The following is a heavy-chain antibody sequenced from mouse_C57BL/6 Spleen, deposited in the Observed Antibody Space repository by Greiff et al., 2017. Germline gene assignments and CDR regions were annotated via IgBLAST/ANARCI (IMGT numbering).Heavy chain of an antibody. Sequence: DVKLVESGGDLVKPGGSLKLSCAASGFTFSSYGMSWVRQTPDKRLEWVATISSGGSYAYYPDSVKGRFTISRDNAKNTLYLQMSSLKSEDTAMYYCARHGNPYAMDDWGQGTSVTVSS. V-gene: IGHV5-6*02. J-gene: IGHJ4*01. CDR1: GFTFSSYG. D-gene: IGHD1-1*01. CDR2: ISSGGSYA. CDR3: ARHGNPYAMDD.